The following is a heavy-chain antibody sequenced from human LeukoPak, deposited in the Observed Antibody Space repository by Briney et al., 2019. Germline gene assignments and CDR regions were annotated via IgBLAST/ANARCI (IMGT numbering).Heavy chain of an antibody. J-gene: IGHJ6*02. CDR1: GGSISSYY. V-gene: IGHV4-59*01. Sequence: SGTLSLTCTVSGGSISSYYWSWIRQPPGKGLEWVGYIYYSGSTNYNPSLKSRVTISVDTSKNQFSLKLSSVTAADTAVYYCAREHIDGMDVWGQGTTVTVSS. D-gene: IGHD2-21*01. CDR2: IYYSGST. CDR3: AREHIDGMDV.